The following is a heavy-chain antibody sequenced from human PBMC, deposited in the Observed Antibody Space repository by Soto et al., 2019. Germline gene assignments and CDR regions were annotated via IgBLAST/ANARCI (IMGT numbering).Heavy chain of an antibody. V-gene: IGHV3-74*01. J-gene: IGHJ6*02. CDR1: ECTIISYW. CDR3: ARDKRCADAYYYYGMDV. Sequence: RHSCAAVECTIISYWVRWVSQAKRKGLVWVSRINSDGSSTSYADSVKGRFTISRDNAKNTLYLQMNSLRAEDTAVYYCARDKRCADAYYYYGMDVWGQGTTGTVSS. CDR2: INSDGSST. D-gene: IGHD4-17*01.